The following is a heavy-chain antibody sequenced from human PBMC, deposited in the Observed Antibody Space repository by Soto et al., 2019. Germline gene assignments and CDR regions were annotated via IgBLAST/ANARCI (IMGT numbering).Heavy chain of an antibody. CDR1: GGTFSSYA. V-gene: IGHV1-69*01. CDR3: ARDRLPPYYDIPLDV. CDR2: IIPIFGTA. D-gene: IGHD3-9*01. J-gene: IGHJ6*02. Sequence: QVQLVQSGAEVKKPGSSVKVSCKASGGTFSSYAISWVRQAPGQGLEWMGGIIPIFGTANYAQKFQGRVTITADESTSTAYMELSSLRSKDTAEYYCARDRLPPYYDIPLDVWGQGTTVTVSS.